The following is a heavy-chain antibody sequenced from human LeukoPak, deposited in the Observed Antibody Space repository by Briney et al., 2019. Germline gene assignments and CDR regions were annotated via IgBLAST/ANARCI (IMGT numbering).Heavy chain of an antibody. D-gene: IGHD3-3*01. CDR2: IIPIFGTA. CDR1: GGTFTSYA. Sequence: GASVKVSCKASGGTFTSYAISWVRQAPGQGLEWMGEIIPIFGTANYAQKFQGRVTITTGESTSTAYMELSSLRSEDTAVYYCARHGGITIFGVAQPGGAFDIWGQGTMVTVSS. J-gene: IGHJ3*02. V-gene: IGHV1-69*05. CDR3: ARHGGITIFGVAQPGGAFDI.